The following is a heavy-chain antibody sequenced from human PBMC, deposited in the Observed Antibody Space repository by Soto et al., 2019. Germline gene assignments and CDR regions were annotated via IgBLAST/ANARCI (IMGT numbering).Heavy chain of an antibody. D-gene: IGHD5-18*01. V-gene: IGHV4-34*01. CDR2: INHSGST. J-gene: IGHJ4*02. CDR1: GGSFSGYY. CDR3: ARVLPRGYSYGYLDY. Sequence: ASETLSLTCAVYGGSFSGYYWSWIRQPPGKGLEWIGEINHSGSTNYNPSLKSRVTISVDTSKNQFSLKLSSVTAADTAVYYCARVLPRGYSYGYLDYWGQGTLVTVSS.